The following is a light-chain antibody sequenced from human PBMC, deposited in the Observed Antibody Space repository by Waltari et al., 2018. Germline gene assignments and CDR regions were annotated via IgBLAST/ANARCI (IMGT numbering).Light chain of an antibody. CDR2: GES. CDR1: QDVSNY. Sequence: DTQMTQSPSSVSASVGDRVTMSCRTSQDVSNYLAWYQQKPGKAPKLLIYGESTLESGVPSRFSGSGSGTEFTLAISSLQPDDFATYYCQQANSFPFTFGQGTRLEI. J-gene: IGKJ5*01. CDR3: QQANSFPFT. V-gene: IGKV1D-12*01.